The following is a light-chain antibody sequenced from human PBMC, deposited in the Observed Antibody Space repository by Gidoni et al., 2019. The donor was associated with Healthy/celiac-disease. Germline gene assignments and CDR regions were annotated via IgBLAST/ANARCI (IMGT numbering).Light chain of an antibody. CDR3: QQRSNWPRT. V-gene: IGKV3-11*01. J-gene: IGKJ2*01. Sequence: VLTHSPATLSLSPGERATLSCRASQSVSSYLSWYQQKPGQAPRLLIYDASNRATGIPARFSGSGSGTEFTLTISSLEPEDFAVYYCQQRSNWPRTFGQGTKLEIK. CDR2: DAS. CDR1: QSVSSY.